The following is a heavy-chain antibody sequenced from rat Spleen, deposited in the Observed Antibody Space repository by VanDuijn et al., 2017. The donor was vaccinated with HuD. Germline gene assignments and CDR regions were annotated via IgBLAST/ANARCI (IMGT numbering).Heavy chain of an antibody. Sequence: EVQLVESDGGLVQPGRSLKLSCAASGFTFSDYYMAWVRQAPTKGLEWVASISPSGGSTYYRDSVKGRFTVSRDNAKSTLYLQMDSLRSEDTATYYCARHPFMYTTDYPLWFAYWGQGTLVTVSS. CDR2: ISPSGGST. V-gene: IGHV5-25*01. J-gene: IGHJ3*01. CDR3: ARHPFMYTTDYPLWFAY. D-gene: IGHD1-6*01. CDR1: GFTFSDYY.